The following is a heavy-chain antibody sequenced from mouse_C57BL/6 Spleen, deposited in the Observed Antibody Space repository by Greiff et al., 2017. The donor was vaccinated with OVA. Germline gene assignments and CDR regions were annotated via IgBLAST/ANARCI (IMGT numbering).Heavy chain of an antibody. D-gene: IGHD2-2*01. V-gene: IGHV1-20*01. Sequence: VQLKQSGPELVKPGDSVKISCKASGYSFTGYFMNWVMQSHGKSLEWIGRINPYNGDTFYNQKFKGKATLTVDKSSSTAHMELRSLTSEDSAVYYCARSESGYTWFAYWGQGTLVTVSA. CDR3: ARSESGYTWFAY. CDR1: GYSFTGYF. J-gene: IGHJ3*01. CDR2: INPYNGDT.